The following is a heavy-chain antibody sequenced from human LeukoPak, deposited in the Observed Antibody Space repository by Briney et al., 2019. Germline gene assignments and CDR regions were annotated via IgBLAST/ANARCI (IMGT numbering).Heavy chain of an antibody. J-gene: IGHJ5*02. D-gene: IGHD2-21*02. CDR1: GDSLNTYY. Sequence: PSETLSLTCTVSGDSLNTYYWTWIRQTPGKELEWIGFVASSGTSNYNPSLKSRVSISIDTSKNQFSLALTSVTPADTAVYYCARVVRGVVTSNWFDPWGQGTLVFVSS. CDR2: VASSGTS. CDR3: ARVVRGVVTSNWFDP. V-gene: IGHV4-59*01.